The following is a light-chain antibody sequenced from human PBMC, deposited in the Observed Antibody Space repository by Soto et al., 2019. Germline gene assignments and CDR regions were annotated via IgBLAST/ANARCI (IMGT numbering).Light chain of an antibody. V-gene: IGLV2-8*01. CDR1: SSDVGGYNY. CDR3: SSYAGSNSVGV. J-gene: IGLJ2*01. CDR2: EVN. Sequence: QSALTQPPSASGSPGQSVTISCTGTSSDVGGYNYVSWYQQHPGKAPKLMIYEVNKRPSGVPDRFSGSKSGNTASLTVSGLQAEDEAEYYCSSYAGSNSVGVFGGGTKRTVL.